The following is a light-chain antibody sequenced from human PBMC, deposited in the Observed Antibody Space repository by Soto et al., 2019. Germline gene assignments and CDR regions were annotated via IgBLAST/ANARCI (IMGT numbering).Light chain of an antibody. Sequence: EIVLTQSPATLSLSPGERATLSCRASQSVSNYLAWYQQKPGQAPRLLIYGASNRATGIPARFSGSGSGTDFTLTISSLQPEDFAVYYCQQRSNWPLLPFGGGTKLEIK. CDR1: QSVSNY. CDR3: QQRSNWPLLP. CDR2: GAS. V-gene: IGKV3-11*01. J-gene: IGKJ4*01.